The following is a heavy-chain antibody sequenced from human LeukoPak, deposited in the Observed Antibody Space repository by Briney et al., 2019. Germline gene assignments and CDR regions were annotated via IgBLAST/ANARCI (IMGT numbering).Heavy chain of an antibody. Sequence: PGGSLRLSCAASGFTFSSCWMSWVRQAPGKGLEWVANIKQDGSEKYYVDSVKGRFTISRDNAKNSLYLQMNSLRAEDTAVYYCAREQWLVPHDYWGQGTLVTVSS. D-gene: IGHD6-19*01. CDR2: IKQDGSEK. CDR1: GFTFSSCW. V-gene: IGHV3-7*01. CDR3: AREQWLVPHDY. J-gene: IGHJ4*02.